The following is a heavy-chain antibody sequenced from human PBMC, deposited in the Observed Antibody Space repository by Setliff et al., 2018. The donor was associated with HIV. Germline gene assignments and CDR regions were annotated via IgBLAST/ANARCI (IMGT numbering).Heavy chain of an antibody. CDR1: GGSISSHY. CDR3: ARDLREFVEATVLVAFDI. J-gene: IGHJ3*02. D-gene: IGHD1-26*01. V-gene: IGHV4-59*11. CDR2: IYYSGST. Sequence: SVTLSLTCTVSGGSISSHYWSWIRQPPGKGLEWIGYIYYSGSTNYNPSLKSRVTISVDTSKNQFSLKLSSVTAADTAVYYCARDLREFVEATVLVAFDIWGQGTMVTVSS.